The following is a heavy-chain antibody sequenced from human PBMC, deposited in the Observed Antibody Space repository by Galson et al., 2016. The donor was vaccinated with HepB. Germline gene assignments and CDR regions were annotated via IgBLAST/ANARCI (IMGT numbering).Heavy chain of an antibody. V-gene: IGHV1-24*01. Sequence: SVKVSCKVSGFTLTELSIHWMRQAPGKGLEWMGGLDPEEGKKVYSQKFQGRVIMTEETSTDTAYMELSSLRSEDTAVYYCVTDPVVVGGGYWGQGTLVTVSS. J-gene: IGHJ4*02. CDR2: LDPEEGKK. CDR3: VTDPVVVGGGY. CDR1: GFTLTELS. D-gene: IGHD2-21*01.